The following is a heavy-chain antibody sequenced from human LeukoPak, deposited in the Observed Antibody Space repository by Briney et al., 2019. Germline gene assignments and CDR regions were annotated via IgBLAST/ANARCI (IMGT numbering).Heavy chain of an antibody. Sequence: PSETLSLTCPVHARSISTYYCRWIRQPPGKVLEWVGYIYTSGTTNYNPSLKTRATIPVEPPTNQFSLKLSSLHATDRAVYSCASLPQPRPYYYYYMDVWGKGATVTVSS. V-gene: IGHV4-4*09. J-gene: IGHJ6*03. CDR1: ARSISTYY. D-gene: IGHD6-13*01. CDR2: IYTSGTT. CDR3: ASLPQPRPYYYYYMDV.